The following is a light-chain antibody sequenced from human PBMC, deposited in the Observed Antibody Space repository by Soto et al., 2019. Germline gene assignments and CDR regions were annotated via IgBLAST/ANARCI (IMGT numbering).Light chain of an antibody. Sequence: EIVLTQSPGTLSLSPGERDTLYCRASQSVTSNYIAWYQQKTGQAPRLLIYGASSRATGIPDRFSGSGSGTDFTLTISRLEPEDFAVYYCQQYGSSPQTFGQGTKVEIK. V-gene: IGKV3-20*01. CDR3: QQYGSSPQT. CDR1: QSVTSNY. CDR2: GAS. J-gene: IGKJ1*01.